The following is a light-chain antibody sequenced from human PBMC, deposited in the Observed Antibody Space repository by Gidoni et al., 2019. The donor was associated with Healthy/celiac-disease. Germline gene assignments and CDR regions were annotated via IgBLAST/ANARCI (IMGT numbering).Light chain of an antibody. Sequence: QSALTQPASVSGSPGPSITISCTGTSSDVGGYNYVSWYQQHPGKAPKLMIYDVSNRPSGVSNRFSGSKSGNTASLTISGLQAVDEADYYCSSYTSSSTRVFGTGTKVTVL. V-gene: IGLV2-14*01. CDR1: SSDVGGYNY. CDR2: DVS. CDR3: SSYTSSSTRV. J-gene: IGLJ1*01.